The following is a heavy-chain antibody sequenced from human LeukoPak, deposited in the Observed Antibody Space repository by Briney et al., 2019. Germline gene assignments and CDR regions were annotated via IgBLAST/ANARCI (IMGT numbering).Heavy chain of an antibody. D-gene: IGHD6-19*01. CDR3: AAFRQWLVILDY. Sequence: SETLSLTCTVSGASISSYYWSWIRQPPGKGLKWIGYVYYSGSTNYSPSLKSRVSISVDTSKNQFPLNLSSVTAADTAVYYCAAFRQWLVILDYWGQGTLVTVSS. CDR2: VYYSGST. CDR1: GASISSYY. J-gene: IGHJ4*02. V-gene: IGHV4-59*08.